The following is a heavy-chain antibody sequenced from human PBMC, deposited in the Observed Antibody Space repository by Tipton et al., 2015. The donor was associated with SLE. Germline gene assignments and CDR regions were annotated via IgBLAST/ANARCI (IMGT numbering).Heavy chain of an antibody. V-gene: IGHV4-39*07. Sequence: TLSLTCTVSGGSVSSSSSYWGWIRQPPGQGLEWIGSIYYRGGTHYNPSLKSRVTVSVDTSKNQFSLKLNSVTAADTAVYYCARHKLGAPYYFDYWGQGALVTVSS. J-gene: IGHJ4*02. D-gene: IGHD7-27*01. CDR2: IYYRGGT. CDR1: GGSVSSSSSY. CDR3: ARHKLGAPYYFDY.